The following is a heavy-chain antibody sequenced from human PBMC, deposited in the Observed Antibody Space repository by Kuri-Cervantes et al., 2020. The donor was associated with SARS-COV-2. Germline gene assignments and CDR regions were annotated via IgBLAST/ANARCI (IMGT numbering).Heavy chain of an antibody. CDR2: IYYSGSA. CDR1: GGSISSSSYY. D-gene: IGHD2-2*01. J-gene: IGHJ4*02. CDR3: ARGSVVVVPATYYFDY. Sequence: SEILSLTCTVSGGSISSSSYYWGWIRQPPGKGLEWIGSIYYSGSAYYNPSLKSRVTISVDTSKNQFSLKLSSVTAADTAVYYCARGSVVVVPATYYFDYWGQGTLVTVSS. V-gene: IGHV4-39*01.